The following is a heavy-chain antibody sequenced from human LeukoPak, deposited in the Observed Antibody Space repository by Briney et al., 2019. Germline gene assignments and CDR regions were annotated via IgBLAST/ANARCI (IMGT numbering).Heavy chain of an antibody. CDR1: GFTFSSYS. CDR3: ARDEIEYSSSRYYYYGMDV. D-gene: IGHD6-6*01. Sequence: GGSLRLSCAASGFTFSSYSMNLVRQAPGKGLEWVSSISSSSSYIYYADSVKGRFTISRDNAKNSLYLQMNSLRAEDTAVYYCARDEIEYSSSRYYYYGMDVWGQGTTVTVSS. CDR2: ISSSSSYI. V-gene: IGHV3-21*01. J-gene: IGHJ6*02.